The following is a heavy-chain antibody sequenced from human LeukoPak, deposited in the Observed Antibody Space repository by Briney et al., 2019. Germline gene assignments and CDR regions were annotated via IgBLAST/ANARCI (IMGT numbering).Heavy chain of an antibody. D-gene: IGHD3-22*01. V-gene: IGHV4-34*01. CDR3: ARGYLAYYDSSGYVPYYFDY. J-gene: IGHJ4*02. CDR2: INHSGGT. CDR1: GGSFSGYY. Sequence: PSETLSLTCAVYGGSFSGYYWSWIRQPPGKGLEWIGEINHSGGTNYNPSLKSRVTISVDTSKNQFSLKLSSVTAADTAVYYCARGYLAYYDSSGYVPYYFDYWGQGTLVTVSS.